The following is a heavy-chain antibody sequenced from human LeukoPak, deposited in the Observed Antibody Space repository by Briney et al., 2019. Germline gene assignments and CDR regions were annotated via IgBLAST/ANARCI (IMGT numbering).Heavy chain of an antibody. J-gene: IGHJ5*02. CDR3: ARSPTAINGYFDP. CDR1: GFTFSNAW. D-gene: IGHD2-2*01. V-gene: IGHV3-23*01. Sequence: GGSLRLSRAASGFTFSNAWMSWVRQAPGKGLEWVSVISGGGGSTYYADSVKGRFTISRDNSKNTLYLQMNSLRADDTAVYYCARSPTAINGYFDPWGQGTLVTVSS. CDR2: ISGGGGST.